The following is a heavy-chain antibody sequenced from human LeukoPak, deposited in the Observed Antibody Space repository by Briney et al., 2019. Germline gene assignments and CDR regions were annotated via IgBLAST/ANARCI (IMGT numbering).Heavy chain of an antibody. Sequence: GGSLRLSCAASGFTFSSYAMSWVRQAPGKGLEWVSAISGSGGSTYYADSVKGRFTISRDNSKNTLYPQMNSLRAEDTAVYYCARNFVRGSSWNYYYYGMDVWGQGTTVTVSS. J-gene: IGHJ6*02. V-gene: IGHV3-23*01. D-gene: IGHD6-13*01. CDR1: GFTFSSYA. CDR3: ARNFVRGSSWNYYYYGMDV. CDR2: ISGSGGST.